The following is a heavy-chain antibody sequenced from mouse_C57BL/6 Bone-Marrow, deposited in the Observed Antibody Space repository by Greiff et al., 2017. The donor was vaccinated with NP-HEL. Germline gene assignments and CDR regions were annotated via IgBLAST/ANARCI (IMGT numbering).Heavy chain of an antibody. D-gene: IGHD1-1*01. J-gene: IGHJ2*01. CDR2: IYPSDSET. V-gene: IGHV1-61*01. Sequence: QVQLQQPGAELVRPGSSVKLSCKASGYTFTSYWMDWVKQRPGQGLEWIGNIYPSDSETHYNQKFKDKATLTVDKSSSRAYMQLSSLTSEDSAVYYCAREDYYGSSYYFDYWGKGTTLTVSS. CDR3: AREDYYGSSYYFDY. CDR1: GYTFTSYW.